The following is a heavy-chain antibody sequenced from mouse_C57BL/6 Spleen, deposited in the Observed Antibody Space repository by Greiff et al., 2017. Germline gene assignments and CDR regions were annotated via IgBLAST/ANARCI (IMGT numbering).Heavy chain of an antibody. CDR2: IYPGSGST. J-gene: IGHJ4*01. CDR1: GYTFTSYW. CDR3: ANSSGNEAMDY. D-gene: IGHD1-3*01. V-gene: IGHV1-55*01. Sequence: QVQLQQPGAELVKPGASVKMSCKASGYTFTSYWITWVKQRPGQGLEWIGDIYPGSGSTTYNEKFKSKDTLTVDPSSSTAYMQLSSLTTRVSAVDYAANSSGNEAMDYWGQGTTVTVSS.